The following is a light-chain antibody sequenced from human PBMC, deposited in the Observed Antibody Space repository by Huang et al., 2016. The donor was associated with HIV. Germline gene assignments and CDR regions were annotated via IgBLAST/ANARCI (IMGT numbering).Light chain of an antibody. J-gene: IGKJ4*01. CDR2: WSS. V-gene: IGKV3-15*01. Sequence: EIVMTQSPATLSVSPGERVTLSCRANRSVSTKLAWYQQRPGQAPRLLSYWSSTRAPGIPARFSGSGSGTDFSLTISSLQSEDFALYYCHQYNNWLLSFGGGTRVDI. CDR1: RSVSTK. CDR3: HQYNNWLLS.